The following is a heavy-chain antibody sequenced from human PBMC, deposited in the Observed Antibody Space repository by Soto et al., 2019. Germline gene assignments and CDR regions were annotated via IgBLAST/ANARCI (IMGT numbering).Heavy chain of an antibody. CDR2: INPVGTIT. CDR3: ARDLSGPFDY. V-gene: IGHV3-74*01. Sequence: SLILSCAASEFSFNFYWMHWVRPTPGKGLVWVSRINPVGTITNYADSVEGRFIISRDNAENTLYLQMNSLRAEDTAVYYCARDLSGPFDYWGQGTLVTVSS. CDR1: EFSFNFYW. J-gene: IGHJ4*02.